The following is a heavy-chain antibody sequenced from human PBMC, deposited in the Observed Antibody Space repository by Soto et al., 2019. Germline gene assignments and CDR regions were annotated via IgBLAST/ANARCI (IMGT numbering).Heavy chain of an antibody. D-gene: IGHD6-13*01. J-gene: IGHJ5*02. V-gene: IGHV3-21*01. Sequence: PGGSLRLSCAASGSTFRSFTMNWVRQAPGKGLEWVSTISSNSAYIYYTDALRGRFTIPRDNAKNSLHLQMNSLRAEDTAVYYCTRDASRDSSARGWFDPWGPGTLVTVSS. CDR3: TRDASRDSSARGWFDP. CDR2: ISSNSAYI. CDR1: GSTFRSFT.